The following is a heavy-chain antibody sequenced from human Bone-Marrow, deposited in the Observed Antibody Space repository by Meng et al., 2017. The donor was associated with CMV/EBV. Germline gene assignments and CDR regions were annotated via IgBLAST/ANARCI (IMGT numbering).Heavy chain of an antibody. CDR3: AIRPYFGVVTTDY. V-gene: IGHV1-69*10. J-gene: IGHJ4*02. CDR2: IIPILGIA. CDR1: GGTFSSYA. D-gene: IGHD3-3*01. Sequence: SVKVSCKASGGTFSSYAISWVRQAPGQGLEWMGGIIPILGIANYAQKFQGRVTITADKSTSTAYMELSSLRSEDTAVYYCAIRPYFGVVTTDYWGQRTLVTVSS.